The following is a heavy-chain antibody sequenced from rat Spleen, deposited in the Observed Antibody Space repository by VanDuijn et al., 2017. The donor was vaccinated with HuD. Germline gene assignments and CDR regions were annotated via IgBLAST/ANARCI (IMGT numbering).Heavy chain of an antibody. Sequence: EVQLVESGGGLVLPGRSMKLSCAASGFTFSNYDMAWVRQAPTKGLEWVASISYDGSSTYYRDSVKGRFTISRDNAKSTLYLQMDSLRSEDTATYYCTRYLYWGQGVMVTVSS. V-gene: IGHV5-20*01. CDR3: TRYLY. CDR2: ISYDGSST. D-gene: IGHD1-11*01. J-gene: IGHJ2*01. CDR1: GFTFSNYD.